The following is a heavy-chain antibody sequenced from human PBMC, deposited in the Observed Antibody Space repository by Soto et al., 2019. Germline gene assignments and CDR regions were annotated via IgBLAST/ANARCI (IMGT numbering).Heavy chain of an antibody. V-gene: IGHV1-8*01. CDR3: ARASSGRFIVVVTAILDAFDI. CDR1: GYTFTSYD. D-gene: IGHD2-21*02. J-gene: IGHJ3*02. Sequence: ASVKVSCKASGYTFTSYDINWVRQATGQGLEWMGWMNPNSGNTGYAQKFQGRVTMNRDTSISTAYMELSSLRSEDTAVYYCARASSGRFIVVVTAILDAFDIWGQGTMVTVSS. CDR2: MNPNSGNT.